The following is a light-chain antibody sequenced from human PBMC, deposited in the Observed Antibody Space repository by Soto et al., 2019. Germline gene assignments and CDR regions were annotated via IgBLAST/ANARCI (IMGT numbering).Light chain of an antibody. CDR1: QSVSSSY. CDR2: DTS. V-gene: IGKV3-15*01. CDR3: QQYNEWPPLT. J-gene: IGKJ4*01. Sequence: TQSPGTLSLTPGERATLSCRASQSVSSSYLAWYQQKPGQAPRLLIYDTSTRATDIPARFSGSGSGTEFTLTISNLQSEDFAVYYCQQYNEWPPLTFGGGANVDVK.